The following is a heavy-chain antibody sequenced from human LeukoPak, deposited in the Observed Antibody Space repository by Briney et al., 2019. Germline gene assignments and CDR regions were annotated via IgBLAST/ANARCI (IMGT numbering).Heavy chain of an antibody. Sequence: PSETLSLTCTVSGGSISSSSYYWGWIRQPPGKGLEWIGEINHSGSTNYNPSLKSRVTISVDTSKNQFSLKLSSVTAADTAVYYCARGRTTRRFDYWGQGTLVTVSS. J-gene: IGHJ4*02. V-gene: IGHV4-39*07. D-gene: IGHD1-7*01. CDR2: INHSGST. CDR3: ARGRTTRRFDY. CDR1: GGSISSSSYY.